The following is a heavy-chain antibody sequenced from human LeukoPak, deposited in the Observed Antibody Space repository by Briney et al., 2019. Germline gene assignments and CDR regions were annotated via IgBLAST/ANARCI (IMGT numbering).Heavy chain of an antibody. Sequence: SETLSLTCTVSGGSITYYYWGWIRQPPGKGLEWIGCIYYSGSTNYNPSLKSRVTISVDTSKNQFSLKLSSVTAADTAVYYCARGTSYSSSPPWYWGQGTLVTVSS. CDR1: GGSITYYY. CDR2: IYYSGST. CDR3: ARGTSYSSSPPWY. D-gene: IGHD6-6*01. V-gene: IGHV4-59*01. J-gene: IGHJ4*02.